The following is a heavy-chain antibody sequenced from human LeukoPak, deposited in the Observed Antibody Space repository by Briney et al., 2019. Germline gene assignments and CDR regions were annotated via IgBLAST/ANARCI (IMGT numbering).Heavy chain of an antibody. Sequence: SETLSLTCTVSGGSISGYYWNWIRQPPGKGLEWIGYIYHSGSSNYNPSLKSRVTISVDTSKKQFSLMLSSVIAADTAVYYCARGDHYSSHRFDSWGQGTLVTVSS. D-gene: IGHD6-13*01. J-gene: IGHJ4*02. CDR3: ARGDHYSSHRFDS. CDR1: GGSISGYY. CDR2: IYHSGSS. V-gene: IGHV4-59*01.